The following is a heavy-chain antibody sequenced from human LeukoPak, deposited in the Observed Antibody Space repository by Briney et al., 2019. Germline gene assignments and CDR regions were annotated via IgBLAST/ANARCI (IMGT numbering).Heavy chain of an antibody. CDR2: FDPEDGET. Sequence: ASVKVSCKVSGYTLTELSMHWVRQAPGKGLEWMGGFDPEDGETIYAQKFQGRVTMTEDTFTDTAYMELSSLRSEDTAVYYCARDRPLLRFLEWLPSGAFDIWGQGTMVTVSS. J-gene: IGHJ3*02. V-gene: IGHV1-24*01. CDR1: GYTLTELS. CDR3: ARDRPLLRFLEWLPSGAFDI. D-gene: IGHD3-3*01.